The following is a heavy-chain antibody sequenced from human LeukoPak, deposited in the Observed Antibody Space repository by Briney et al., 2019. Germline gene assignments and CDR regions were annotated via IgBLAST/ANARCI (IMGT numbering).Heavy chain of an antibody. CDR2: INPNAGDT. V-gene: IGHV1-2*02. CDR3: VTSSAVGGAQRAFDY. Sequence: ASVKVSCKASGYTFTGYYIHGVRQAPGQGLEWLGWINPNAGDTKYAQKFQGRVTVTRDTSTSTAYMELSRLRSDDTAVYYCVTSSAVGGAQRAFDYWGQGTLVTVSS. CDR1: GYTFTGYY. J-gene: IGHJ4*02. D-gene: IGHD3-10*01.